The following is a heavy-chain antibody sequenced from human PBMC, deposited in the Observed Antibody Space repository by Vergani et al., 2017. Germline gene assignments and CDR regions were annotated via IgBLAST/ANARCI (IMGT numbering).Heavy chain of an antibody. D-gene: IGHD3-9*01. CDR1: GFTFSSYS. Sequence: EVQLVESGGGLVQPGGSLRLSCAASGFTFSSYSMNWVRQAPGKGLEWVSYISSSSSTIYYADSVKGRFTISRDNAKNSLYLQMNSLRAEDTAVYYCARRGRILRYFDWSDYGMDVWGQGTTVTVSS. CDR2: ISSSSSTI. CDR3: ARRGRILRYFDWSDYGMDV. J-gene: IGHJ6*02. V-gene: IGHV3-48*01.